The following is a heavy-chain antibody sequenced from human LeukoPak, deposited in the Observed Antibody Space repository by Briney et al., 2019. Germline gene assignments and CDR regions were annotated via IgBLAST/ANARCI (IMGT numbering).Heavy chain of an antibody. D-gene: IGHD2-15*01. Sequence: GGSLRLSCAASGFTFSSYAMNWVRQAPGKGLEWVAVISYDGSNKYYAGSVKGRFTISRDNSKNTLYLQMNSLRAEDTAVYYCARELKPDIVVVVLGHWGQGTLVTVSS. CDR1: GFTFSSYA. CDR3: ARELKPDIVVVVLGH. J-gene: IGHJ4*02. CDR2: ISYDGSNK. V-gene: IGHV3-30-3*01.